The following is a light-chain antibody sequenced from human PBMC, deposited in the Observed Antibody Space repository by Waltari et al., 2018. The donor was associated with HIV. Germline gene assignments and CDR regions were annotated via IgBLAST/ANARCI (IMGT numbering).Light chain of an antibody. V-gene: IGLV1-40*01. CDR2: GNS. Sequence: QSVLTHPPSVSRARAPSVTISATRSSSYQADAHDFSCYHQLPGTAPKLLIYGNSNRPSGVPDRFSGSKSGTSASLAITGLQAEDEADYYCQSYDSSLSGWVFGGGTKLTVL. CDR1: SSYQADAHD. CDR3: QSYDSSLSGWV. J-gene: IGLJ3*02.